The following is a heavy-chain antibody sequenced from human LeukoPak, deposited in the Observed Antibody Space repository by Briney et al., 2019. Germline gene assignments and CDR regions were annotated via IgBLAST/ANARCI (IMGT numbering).Heavy chain of an antibody. Sequence: PGGSLRLSCAASGFTFSDYYMSWIRQAPGKGLEWVAFIRYDGSNKYYADSVKGRFTISRDNSKNTLYLQMNSLRAEDTAVYYCAKSLDYYDSSGPSRGGQGTLVTVSS. CDR3: AKSLDYYDSSGPSR. V-gene: IGHV3-30*02. D-gene: IGHD3-22*01. CDR2: IRYDGSNK. CDR1: GFTFSDYY. J-gene: IGHJ4*02.